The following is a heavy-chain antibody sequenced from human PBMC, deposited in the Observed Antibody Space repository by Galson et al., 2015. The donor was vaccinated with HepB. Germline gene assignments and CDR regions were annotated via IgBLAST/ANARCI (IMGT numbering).Heavy chain of an antibody. V-gene: IGHV1-46*01. Sequence: SVKVSCKASGYTFISYYMHWVRQAPGQGLEWMGIINPSGGSTTYAQKFQGRVTMTRDTSTTTVNMELSSLRSEDTAVYYCAISIVVVPASDPYDAFDMWAKGQWSPSLQ. J-gene: IGHJ3*02. CDR3: AISIVVVPASDPYDAFDM. D-gene: IGHD2-2*01. CDR2: INPSGGST. CDR1: GYTFISYY.